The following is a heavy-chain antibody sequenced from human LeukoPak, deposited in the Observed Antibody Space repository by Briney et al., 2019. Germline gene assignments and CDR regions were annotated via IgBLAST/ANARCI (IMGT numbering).Heavy chain of an antibody. CDR3: VRSYGSGSYYYGY. D-gene: IGHD3-10*01. Sequence: GGSLRLSCAASGFTLSGFWMHWVRQAPGKGLVWVSRINSDGSSTSYVDSVRGRFTISRDNAKNTLYLQMNSLRAEDTAVYYCVRSYGSGSYYYGYWGQGTLVSVSS. J-gene: IGHJ4*02. V-gene: IGHV3-74*01. CDR1: GFTLSGFW. CDR2: INSDGSST.